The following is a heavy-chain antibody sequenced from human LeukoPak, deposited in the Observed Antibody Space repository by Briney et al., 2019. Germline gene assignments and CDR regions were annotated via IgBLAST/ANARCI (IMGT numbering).Heavy chain of an antibody. Sequence: GGSLRLSCAASGFTFDDYAMHWVRQAPGKGLEWVSGISWNSGSIGYADSVKGRFTISRDNAKNSLYLQMNSLRAEDTALYYCARDDGHGVSGWLDYWGQGTLVTVSS. D-gene: IGHD6-19*01. J-gene: IGHJ4*02. CDR2: ISWNSGSI. CDR1: GFTFDDYA. CDR3: ARDDGHGVSGWLDY. V-gene: IGHV3-9*01.